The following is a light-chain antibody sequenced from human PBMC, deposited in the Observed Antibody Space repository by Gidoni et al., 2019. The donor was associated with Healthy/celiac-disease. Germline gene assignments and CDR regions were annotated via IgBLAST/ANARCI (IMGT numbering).Light chain of an antibody. J-gene: IGKJ4*01. V-gene: IGKV3-11*01. CDR3: QQRSNWPPGLT. CDR1: QSVSSY. CDR2: DAS. Sequence: EIVLTPSPATLSLSPGERATLSCRASQSVSSYLAWYQQKPGQAPRLLIYDASNRATGIPARLSGSGSGTDFTLTISSLEPEDVAVYYCQQRSNWPPGLTFGGGTKVEIK.